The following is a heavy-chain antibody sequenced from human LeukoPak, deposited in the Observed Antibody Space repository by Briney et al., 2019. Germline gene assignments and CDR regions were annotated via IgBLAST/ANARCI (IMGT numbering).Heavy chain of an antibody. V-gene: IGHV1-8*01. CDR3: ARGYNYCSGGSCYSMDWFDP. CDR1: GYTFTSYD. J-gene: IGHJ5*02. Sequence: ASVKVSCKASGYTFTSYDINWVRQVTGQGLEWMGWMNPNSGNTGYAQKFQGRVTMTRNTSISTAYMELSSLRSEDTAVYYCARGYNYCSGGSCYSMDWFDPWGQGTLVTVSS. CDR2: MNPNSGNT. D-gene: IGHD2-15*01.